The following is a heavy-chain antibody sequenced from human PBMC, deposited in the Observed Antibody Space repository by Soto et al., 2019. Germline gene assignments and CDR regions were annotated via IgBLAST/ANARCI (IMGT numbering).Heavy chain of an antibody. CDR2: ISSSSSYI. CDR3: ARDWAFVVVPAEDWFDP. Sequence: GGSLRLSCAASGFTFSSYSMNWVRQAPGKGLEWVSSISSSSSYIYYADSVKGRFTISRDNAKNSLYLQMNSLRAEDTAVYYCARDWAFVVVPAEDWFDPWGQGTLVTVSS. CDR1: GFTFSSYS. J-gene: IGHJ5*02. V-gene: IGHV3-21*01. D-gene: IGHD2-2*01.